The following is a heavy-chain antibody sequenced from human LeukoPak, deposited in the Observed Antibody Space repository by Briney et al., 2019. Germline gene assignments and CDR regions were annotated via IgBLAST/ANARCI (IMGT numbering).Heavy chain of an antibody. CDR3: ARGYYYGMDV. V-gene: IGHV3-74*01. CDR2: LNSDGSST. Sequence: GGSLRLSCAASGFTFSTYWMHWVRQVRGKGLVWVSRLNSDGSSTTYADSVKGRFTISRDNAKNTLYLQMNGLRVEDTAVYYCARGYYYGMDVWGQGTTVTVSS. J-gene: IGHJ6*02. CDR1: GFTFSTYW.